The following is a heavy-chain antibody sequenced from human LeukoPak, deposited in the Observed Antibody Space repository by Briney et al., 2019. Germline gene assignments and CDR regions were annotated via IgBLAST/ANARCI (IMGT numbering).Heavy chain of an antibody. CDR3: ARQGTVTTYYYYYYGMDV. CDR2: IYYSGST. V-gene: IGHV4-39*01. D-gene: IGHD4-17*01. Sequence: SETLSLTCTVSGGSISSSSYYWGWIRQPPGKGLEWIGSIYYSGSTYYNPSLKSRVTISVDTSKNQFSLKRSSVTAAETAVYYCARQGTVTTYYYYYYGMDVWGQGTTVTVSS. CDR1: GGSISSSSYY. J-gene: IGHJ6*02.